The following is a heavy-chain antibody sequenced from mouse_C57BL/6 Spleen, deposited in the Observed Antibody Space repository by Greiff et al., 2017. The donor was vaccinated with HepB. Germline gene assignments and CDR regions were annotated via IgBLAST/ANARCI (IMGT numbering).Heavy chain of an antibody. CDR3: ARDRDPIYYGNHYYAVDY. CDR1: GFTFSSYA. Sequence: EVQRVESGGGLVKPGGSLKLSCAASGFTFSSYAMSWVRQTPEKRLEWVATISDGGSYTYYPDNVKGRFTISRDNAKNNLYLQMSHLKSEDTAMYYCARDRDPIYYGNHYYAVDYWGQGTSVTVSS. J-gene: IGHJ4*01. D-gene: IGHD2-1*01. CDR2: ISDGGSYT. V-gene: IGHV5-4*01.